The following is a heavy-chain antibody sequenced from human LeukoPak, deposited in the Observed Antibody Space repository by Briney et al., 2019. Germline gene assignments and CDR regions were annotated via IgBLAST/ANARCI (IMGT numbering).Heavy chain of an antibody. V-gene: IGHV4-30-4*01. CDR3: ARPYYYDSRIDP. CDR1: GVSISSGDYY. D-gene: IGHD3-22*01. J-gene: IGHJ5*02. Sequence: SEILSLTCTVSGVSISSGDYYWSWIRQPPGKGLEWIGYIYSSGSTYYNPSLKSRATVSLDTSKNQLSLKLSSVTAADTAVYYCARPYYYDSRIDPWGQGTLVTVSS. CDR2: IYSSGST.